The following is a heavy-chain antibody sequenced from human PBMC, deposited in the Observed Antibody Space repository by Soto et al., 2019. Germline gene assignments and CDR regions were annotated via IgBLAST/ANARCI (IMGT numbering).Heavy chain of an antibody. V-gene: IGHV2-5*02. Sequence: QITLKESGPTLVKPTQTLTLTCSVSGFSLNTGGLGVGWIRQPPGKALEWLALIYWDEDKRYSPSLRNRLSISTKTSIHLVVFTMTNMDPLDTATYYCIHSRCGGDCLRSYSSHYSYGLDVWGQGTTVTVSS. J-gene: IGHJ6*02. CDR3: IHSRCGGDCLRSYSSHYSYGLDV. CDR1: GFSLNTGGLG. CDR2: IYWDEDK. D-gene: IGHD2-21*02.